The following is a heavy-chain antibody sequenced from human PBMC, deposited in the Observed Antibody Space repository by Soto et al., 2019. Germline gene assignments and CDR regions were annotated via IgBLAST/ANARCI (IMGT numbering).Heavy chain of an antibody. CDR1: GFTFSSYS. Sequence: PGGSLRLSCAASGFTFSSYSMNWVRQAPGKGLEWVSSISSSSSYIYYADSVKGRFTISRDNAKNSLYLQMNSLRAEDTAVYYCSRDWAYLEYRKNWFDPWGQGTRVTVSS. J-gene: IGHJ5*02. D-gene: IGHD6-6*01. CDR2: ISSSSSYI. V-gene: IGHV3-21*01. CDR3: SRDWAYLEYRKNWFDP.